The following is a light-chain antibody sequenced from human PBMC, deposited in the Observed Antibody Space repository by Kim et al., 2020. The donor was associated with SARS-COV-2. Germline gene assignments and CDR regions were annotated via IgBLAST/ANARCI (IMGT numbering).Light chain of an antibody. J-gene: IGLJ3*02. V-gene: IGLV3-19*01. Sequence: ALGQTVRITCQGDSLRSYYASWYQKKPGQAPVLVIYGKNNRPSGIPDRFSVSSSGNTASLTITGAQAEDEADYYCNSRDSSGNHLVFGGGTQLTVL. CDR3: NSRDSSGNHLV. CDR2: GKN. CDR1: SLRSYY.